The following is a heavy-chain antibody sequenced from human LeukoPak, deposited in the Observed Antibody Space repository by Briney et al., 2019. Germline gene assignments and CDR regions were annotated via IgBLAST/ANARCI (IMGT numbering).Heavy chain of an antibody. Sequence: SETLSLTCTVSGGSISSSSYYWGWIRQPPGKGLEWIGSIYYSGSTYYNPSLKSRVTISVDTSKNQFSLKLSSVTAADTAVYYCARDRNYYDSSGYSRIDYWGQGTLVTVSS. J-gene: IGHJ4*02. V-gene: IGHV4-39*07. CDR3: ARDRNYYDSSGYSRIDY. CDR1: GGSISSSSYY. D-gene: IGHD3-22*01. CDR2: IYYSGST.